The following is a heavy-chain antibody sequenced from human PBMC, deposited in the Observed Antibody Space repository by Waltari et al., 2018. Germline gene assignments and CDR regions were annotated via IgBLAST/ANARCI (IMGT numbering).Heavy chain of an antibody. CDR1: GYTFTGSY. V-gene: IGHV1-2*02. CDR3: AREPYGGNSKAIDY. CDR2: INPNSGGT. D-gene: IGHD4-17*01. J-gene: IGHJ4*02. Sequence: QVQLVQSGAEVKKPGASVRVSCTASGYTFTGSYMRWVEQAPGQGLEWMGWINPNSGGTNYAQKFQGRVTMTRDTSISTAYMELSRLRSDDTAVYYCAREPYGGNSKAIDYWGQGTLVTVSS.